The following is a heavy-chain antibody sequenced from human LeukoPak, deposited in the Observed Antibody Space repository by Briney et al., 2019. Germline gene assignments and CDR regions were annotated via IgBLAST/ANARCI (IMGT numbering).Heavy chain of an antibody. J-gene: IGHJ3*02. CDR3: ARGSTTVAFEI. CDR1: GFTFSNND. Sequence: GGSLRLSCAASGFTFSNNDMHWVRQGPGKGLEWVSAIDTSGDTYYPGSVKGRFTISRENAKNILYLQMNSLRVGDTGVYYCARGSTTVAFEIWGQGTMVSVSS. CDR2: IDTSGDT. V-gene: IGHV3-13*01. D-gene: IGHD1-26*01.